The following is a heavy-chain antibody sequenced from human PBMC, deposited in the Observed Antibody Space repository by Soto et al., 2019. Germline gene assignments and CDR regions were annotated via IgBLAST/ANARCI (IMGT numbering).Heavy chain of an antibody. CDR1: GFTFSSYA. D-gene: IGHD6-13*01. CDR3: AKSAAAGPYYYYGMDV. V-gene: IGHV3-23*01. J-gene: IGHJ6*02. Sequence: PGGSLRLSCAASGFTFSSYAMSWVRQAPGKGLEWVSAISGSSGSTYYADSVKGRFTISRDNSKNTLYLQMNSLRAEDTAVYYCAKSAAAGPYYYYGMDVWGQGTTVTVSS. CDR2: ISGSSGST.